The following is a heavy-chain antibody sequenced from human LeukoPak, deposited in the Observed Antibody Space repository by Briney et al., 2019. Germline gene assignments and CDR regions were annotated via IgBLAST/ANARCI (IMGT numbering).Heavy chain of an antibody. D-gene: IGHD1-26*01. V-gene: IGHV1-18*01. CDR2: ISAYNGNT. CDR1: GYTFTSYG. J-gene: IGHJ4*02. Sequence: ASVKVSCTASGYTFTSYGISWVRQAPGQGLEWMGWISAYNGNTNYAQKLQGRVTMTTDTSTSTAYMELRSLRSDDTAVYYCATDLLGATTYDYWGQGTLVTVSS. CDR3: ATDLLGATTYDY.